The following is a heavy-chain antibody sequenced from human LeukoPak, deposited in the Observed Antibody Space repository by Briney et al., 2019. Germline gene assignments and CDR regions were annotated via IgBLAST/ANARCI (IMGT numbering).Heavy chain of an antibody. V-gene: IGHV4-34*01. CDR1: GGSFSGYY. Sequence: SETLSLTCAVYGGSFSGYYWSWIRQPPGKGLEWIGEINHSGSTNYNPSLKSRVTISVDTSKNQFSLKLSSVTAADTAMYYCARDGGTYHGAFDIWGQGTMVTVSS. CDR3: ARDGGTYHGAFDI. J-gene: IGHJ3*02. CDR2: INHSGST. D-gene: IGHD4-23*01.